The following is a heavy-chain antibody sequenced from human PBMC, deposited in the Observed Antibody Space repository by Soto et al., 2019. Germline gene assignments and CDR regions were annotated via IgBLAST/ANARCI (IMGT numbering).Heavy chain of an antibody. D-gene: IGHD3-3*01. J-gene: IGHJ6*02. V-gene: IGHV4-30-4*01. CDR3: ASNILEWSLKPYYYGMDV. Sequence: NLSETLSLTCTVSGGSISSGDYYWSWIRQPPGKGLEWIGYIYYSGSTYYNPSLKSRVTISVDTSKNQFSLKLSSVTAADTAVYYCASNILEWSLKPYYYGMDVWGQGTTVTVSS. CDR2: IYYSGST. CDR1: GGSISSGDYY.